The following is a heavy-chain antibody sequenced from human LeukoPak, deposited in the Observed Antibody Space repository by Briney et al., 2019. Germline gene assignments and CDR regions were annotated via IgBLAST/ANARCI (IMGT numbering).Heavy chain of an antibody. CDR2: INHSGST. CDR1: GGSFSGYY. D-gene: IGHD1-26*01. CDR3: ARSEVGATTTFDY. Sequence: SETLSLTCAVYGGSFSGYYWSWIRQPPGEGLEWIGEINHSGSTNYNPSLKSRVTISVDTSKNQFSLKLSSVTAADTAVYYYARSEVGATTTFDYWGQGTLVTVSS. J-gene: IGHJ4*02. V-gene: IGHV4-34*01.